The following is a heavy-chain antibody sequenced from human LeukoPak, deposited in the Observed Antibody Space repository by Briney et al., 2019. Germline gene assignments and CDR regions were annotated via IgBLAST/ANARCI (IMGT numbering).Heavy chain of an antibody. V-gene: IGHV1-69*01. CDR1: GGTFSSYA. Sequence: SVKVSCKASGGTFSSYAISWVRQAPGQGPEWMGGIIPIFGTANYAQKFQGRVTITADESTSTAYMELSSLRSEDTAVYYCAREPGYCSGGSCQSWFDPWGQGTLVTVSS. CDR2: IIPIFGTA. J-gene: IGHJ5*02. D-gene: IGHD2-15*01. CDR3: AREPGYCSGGSCQSWFDP.